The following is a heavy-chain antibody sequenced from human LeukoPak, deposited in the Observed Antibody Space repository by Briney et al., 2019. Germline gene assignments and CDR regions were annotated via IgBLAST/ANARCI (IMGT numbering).Heavy chain of an antibody. J-gene: IGHJ6*02. CDR3: ARDGGSENYYYYGMDV. D-gene: IGHD3-16*01. CDR1: GYTFTGYY. CDR2: INPNSGGT. V-gene: IGHV1-2*04. Sequence: AASVKVSCKASGYTFTGYYMHWVRQAPGQGLEWMGWINPNSGGTNYAQKFQGWVTMTRDTSISTAYMELSRLRSDDTAVYYCARDGGSENYYYYGMDVWGQGTTVTVSS.